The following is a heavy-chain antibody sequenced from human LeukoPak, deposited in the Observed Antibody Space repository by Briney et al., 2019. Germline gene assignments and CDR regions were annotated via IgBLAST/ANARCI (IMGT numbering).Heavy chain of an antibody. V-gene: IGHV3-23*01. D-gene: IGHD5-18*01. CDR3: AMPGTAKVISSWFDP. J-gene: IGHJ5*02. CDR2: ISGSGGST. CDR1: GFTFSSYA. Sequence: GGSLRLSCAASGFTFSSYAMSWVRQAPGKGLEWVSAISGSGGSTYYADSVKGRFTISRDNSKNTLYLQMNSLRAEDTAVYYCAMPGTAKVISSWFDPWGQGTLVTVSS.